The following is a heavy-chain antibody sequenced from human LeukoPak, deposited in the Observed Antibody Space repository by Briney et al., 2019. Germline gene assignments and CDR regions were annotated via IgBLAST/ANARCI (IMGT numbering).Heavy chain of an antibody. Sequence: GESLQISCRGSGYSFTSYLIGWVRQMPGKGLEGMGIIYPGESDTRYSPSCQGQVTISADQSIRTAYMRWSSLTASDTAMYYCARPSGSYYFDYWGQGTLVTVSS. CDR1: GYSFTSYL. CDR2: IYPGESDT. V-gene: IGHV5-51*01. J-gene: IGHJ4*02. D-gene: IGHD1-26*01. CDR3: ARPSGSYYFDY.